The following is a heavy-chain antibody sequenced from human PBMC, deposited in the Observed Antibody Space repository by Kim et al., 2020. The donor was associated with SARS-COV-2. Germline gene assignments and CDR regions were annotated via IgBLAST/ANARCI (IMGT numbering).Heavy chain of an antibody. V-gene: IGHV3-15*01. CDR3: TTDHYLGSYYYDSSGSPLTY. D-gene: IGHD3-22*01. J-gene: IGHJ4*02. CDR1: GFTFSNAW. CDR2: IKSKTDGGTT. Sequence: GGSLRLSCAASGFTFSNAWMSWVRQAPGKGLEWVGRIKSKTDGGTTDYATPVKGRFTISRDDSKNTLYLQMNSLKTEDTAVYYCTTDHYLGSYYYDSSGSPLTYWGQGTLVTVSS.